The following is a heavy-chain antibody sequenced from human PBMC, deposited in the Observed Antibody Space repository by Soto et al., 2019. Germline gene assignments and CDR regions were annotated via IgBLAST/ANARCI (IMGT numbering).Heavy chain of an antibody. Sequence: SETLCVTWGVAGGSLGNNGGWSWVRPSPGKGLEWIGEIHHSGSPNYNPSLRSRVTISVDKSKNQLSLELTAVTGEDPAVYYGARGAAPWGQGPRVTVT. CDR2: IHHSGSP. V-gene: IGHV4-4*02. CDR3: ARGAAP. CDR1: GGSLGNNGG. J-gene: IGHJ5*02.